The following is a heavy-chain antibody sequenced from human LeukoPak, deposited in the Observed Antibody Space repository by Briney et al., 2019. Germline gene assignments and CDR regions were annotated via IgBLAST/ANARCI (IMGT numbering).Heavy chain of an antibody. V-gene: IGHV3-53*05. Sequence: GGSLRLSCAASGFIVSANYMSWVRQAPGKGLEWVSVFYSGGHTFHRDGTTYYVDSVKGRFTISGDKSANTVYLQMNRLRLDDTAVYYSAHSYEIDSSGYHRPPAFWGQGTLVTVSS. CDR1: GFIVSANY. J-gene: IGHJ4*02. CDR2: FYSGGHTFHRDGTT. D-gene: IGHD3-22*01. CDR3: AHSYEIDSSGYHRPPAF.